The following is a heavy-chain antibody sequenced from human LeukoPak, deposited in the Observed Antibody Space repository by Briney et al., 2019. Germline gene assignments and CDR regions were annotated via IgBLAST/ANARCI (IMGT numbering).Heavy chain of an antibody. Sequence: GGSLRLSCAASGFTFSYYGMHWVRQAPGKGLEWVAFIRYDGNDKFYAESVKGRFTISRDTSRNTLYLQMNSLRAEDTAVYYCARGFIRDAFDIWGQGTMVTVSS. J-gene: IGHJ3*02. V-gene: IGHV3-30*02. CDR1: GFTFSYYG. CDR3: ARGFIRDAFDI. CDR2: IRYDGNDK. D-gene: IGHD3-10*01.